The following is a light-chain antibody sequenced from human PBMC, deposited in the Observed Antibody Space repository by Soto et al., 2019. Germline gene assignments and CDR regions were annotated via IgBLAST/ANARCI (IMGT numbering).Light chain of an antibody. J-gene: IGKJ5*01. CDR3: QQRSNWLSIT. CDR2: GAS. V-gene: IGKV3-11*01. CDR1: QSVSSN. Sequence: IVLTHSACAVSLSPGERATLSCRASQSVSSNLAWYQQKPGQAPRLLIYGASTRATGIPARFSGSGSGTDFTLTISSLEPEDFAVYYCQQRSNWLSITFGQGTRLEIK.